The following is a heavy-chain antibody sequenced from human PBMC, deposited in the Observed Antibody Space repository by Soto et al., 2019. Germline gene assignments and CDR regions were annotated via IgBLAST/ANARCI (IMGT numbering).Heavy chain of an antibody. CDR3: ARDGSYGDFNWFDP. D-gene: IGHD4-17*01. J-gene: IGHJ5*02. CDR1: GFTFSSYG. Sequence: QVQLVESGGGVVQPGRSLRLSCAASGFTFSSYGMHWVRQAPGKGLEWVAVIWYDGSNKYYADSVKGRFTISRDNSKNTLYLQMNSLRAEDTAVYYCARDGSYGDFNWFDPWGQGTLVTVSS. V-gene: IGHV3-33*01. CDR2: IWYDGSNK.